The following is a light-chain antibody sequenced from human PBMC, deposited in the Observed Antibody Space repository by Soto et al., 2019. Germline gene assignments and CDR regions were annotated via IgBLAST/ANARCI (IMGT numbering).Light chain of an antibody. V-gene: IGKV3-15*01. CDR1: QSVSSN. CDR3: QQYNNWPPRVT. Sequence: IVMTQSPATLSVTTGERATLSCRASQSVSSNLAWYQQKPGQAPRLLIYDASTRATGIPARFSGSGSGTEFTLTISSLQSEDFALYYCQQYNNWPPRVTFGGGTKVEIK. CDR2: DAS. J-gene: IGKJ4*01.